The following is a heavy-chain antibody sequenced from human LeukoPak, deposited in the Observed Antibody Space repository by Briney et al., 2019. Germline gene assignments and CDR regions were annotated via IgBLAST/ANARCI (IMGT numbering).Heavy chain of an antibody. CDR3: ARGAVASFDY. J-gene: IGHJ4*02. CDR2: FYTGGST. CDR1: GGSISSYY. Sequence: PSETLSLTCTVSGGSISSYYWSWIRQPAGKGLEWIGRFYTGGSTNYSPSLKSRVSMSVDTSKNQFSLKLSSVTAADTAVYYCARGAVASFDYWGQGTLVTVSS. D-gene: IGHD6-19*01. V-gene: IGHV4-4*07.